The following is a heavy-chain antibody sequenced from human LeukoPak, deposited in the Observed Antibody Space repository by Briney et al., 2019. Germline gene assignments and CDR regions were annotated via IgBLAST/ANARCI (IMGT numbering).Heavy chain of an antibody. CDR2: IYYSGST. J-gene: IGHJ4*02. Sequence: PETLSLTCTVSGGSISSSNYYWGWIRQPPGKGLEWIGSIYYSGSTYYNPSLKSRVTISVDTSKNQFSLKLSSVTAADTAVYYCARRSWGSKTRNFDYWGQGTLVTVSS. V-gene: IGHV4-39*01. CDR3: ARRSWGSKTRNFDY. D-gene: IGHD3-16*01. CDR1: GGSISSSNYY.